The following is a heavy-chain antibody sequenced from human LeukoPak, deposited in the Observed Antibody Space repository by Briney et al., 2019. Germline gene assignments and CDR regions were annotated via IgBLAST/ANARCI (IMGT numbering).Heavy chain of an antibody. CDR2: ISVSGSST. D-gene: IGHD1-26*01. CDR1: GFTFSSYA. V-gene: IGHV3-23*01. CDR3: AKRRGGSYYDAFDI. J-gene: IGHJ3*02. Sequence: PGGSLRLSCAASGFTFSSYAMSWVRQAPGKGLEWVSAISVSGSSTYYADSVKGRFTISRDNSKNTLYLQMDSLRAEDTAVYYCAKRRGGSYYDAFDIWGLGTMVTVSS.